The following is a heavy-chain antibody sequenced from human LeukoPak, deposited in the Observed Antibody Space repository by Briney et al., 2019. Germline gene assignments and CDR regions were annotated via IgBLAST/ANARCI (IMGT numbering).Heavy chain of an antibody. CDR2: VNLQGST. CDR3: ARVYSSGFYNWFDP. J-gene: IGHJ5*02. Sequence: PSETLSLTCGVSGGSISNTNWWTWFRQPPGKGLEWIGEVNLQGSTNYNPSLKSRVAISVDKSENHISLKLTSVTAADTAVYYCARVYSSGFYNWFDPWGQGTLVTVSS. D-gene: IGHD6-19*01. V-gene: IGHV4-4*02. CDR1: GGSISNTNW.